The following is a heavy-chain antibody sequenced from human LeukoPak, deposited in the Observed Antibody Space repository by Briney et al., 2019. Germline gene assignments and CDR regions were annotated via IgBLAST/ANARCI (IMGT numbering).Heavy chain of an antibody. Sequence: QPGASLRLSCAASGFTVSSYAMSWVRQAPRKGLEWVSAISGSGGSTYYADSVKGRFTISRDNSKNTLYLQMNSLRAEDTAVYYCALGVRGVTFDYWGQGTLVTVSS. V-gene: IGHV3-23*01. CDR3: ALGVRGVTFDY. CDR1: GFTVSSYA. D-gene: IGHD3-10*01. J-gene: IGHJ4*02. CDR2: ISGSGGST.